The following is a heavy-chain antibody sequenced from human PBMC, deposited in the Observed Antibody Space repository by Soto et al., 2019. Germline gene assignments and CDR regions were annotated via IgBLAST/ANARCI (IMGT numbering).Heavy chain of an antibody. D-gene: IGHD3-16*01. J-gene: IGHJ6*02. CDR2: IWYDGSNK. Sequence: HVQLVESGGGVVQPGRSLRLSCAASGFTFSLYGMHWVRQAPGKRLEWVAVIWYDGSNKFYADSVKGRFTISRDNSKNTLYLQMNSLRDEDTAVYYCARGLRGISFYGMDVWGQGTTVIVSS. CDR1: GFTFSLYG. CDR3: ARGLRGISFYGMDV. V-gene: IGHV3-33*01.